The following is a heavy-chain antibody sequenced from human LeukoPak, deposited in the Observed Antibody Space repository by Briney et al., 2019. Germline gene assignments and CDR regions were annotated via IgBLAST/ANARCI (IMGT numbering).Heavy chain of an antibody. D-gene: IGHD5-24*01. CDR1: GFTFSSYS. Sequence: GGSLRLSCAACGFTFSSYSMNWVRQAPGKGLEWVSSISSSSSYIYYADSVKGRFTISRDNAKNSLYLQMNSLRAEDTAVYYCAREMATIIGDFDYWGQGTLVTVSS. CDR2: ISSSSSYI. J-gene: IGHJ4*02. V-gene: IGHV3-21*01. CDR3: AREMATIIGDFDY.